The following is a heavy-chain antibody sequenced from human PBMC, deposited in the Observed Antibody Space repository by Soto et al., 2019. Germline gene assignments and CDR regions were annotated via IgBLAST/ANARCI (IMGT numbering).Heavy chain of an antibody. CDR3: ARHQDDYGATNYYYGMDV. Sequence: PGESLKISCKGSGYSFTSYWIGWVRQMPGKGLEWMGIIYPGDSDTRYSPSFQGQVTISADKSISTAYLQWSSLKASDTAMYYCARHQDDYGATNYYYGMDVWGQGTTVTVSS. CDR1: GYSFTSYW. D-gene: IGHD4-17*01. CDR2: IYPGDSDT. J-gene: IGHJ6*02. V-gene: IGHV5-51*01.